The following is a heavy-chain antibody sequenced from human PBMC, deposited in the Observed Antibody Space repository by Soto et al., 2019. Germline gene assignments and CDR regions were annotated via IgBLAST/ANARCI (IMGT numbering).Heavy chain of an antibody. CDR1: GDSISNSY. Sequence: SETLSLTCTVSGDSISNSYWSWIRQPPGKGLEWIGDIYYTGSTNYNPSLKSRVTISIDTSKKQFSLKVTSVTAADTAVYYCAKYSGYVDCWGQGTLVTVSS. CDR2: IYYTGST. CDR3: AKYSGYVDC. J-gene: IGHJ4*02. D-gene: IGHD2-21*01. V-gene: IGHV4-59*01.